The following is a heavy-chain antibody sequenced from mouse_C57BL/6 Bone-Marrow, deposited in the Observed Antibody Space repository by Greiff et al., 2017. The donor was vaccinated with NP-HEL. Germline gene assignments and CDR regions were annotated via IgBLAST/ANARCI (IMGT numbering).Heavy chain of an antibody. J-gene: IGHJ1*03. CDR2: ISSGGSYT. CDR3: ARRGVTNYWYFDV. D-gene: IGHD2-1*01. CDR1: GFTFSSYG. V-gene: IGHV5-6*01. Sequence: EVQLVESGGDLVKPGGSLKLSCAASGFTFSSYGMSWVRQTPDKRLEWVATISSGGSYTYYPDSVKGRFTISRDNAKNTLYLQMSSLKSEDTAMYYCARRGVTNYWYFDVWGTGTTVTVSS.